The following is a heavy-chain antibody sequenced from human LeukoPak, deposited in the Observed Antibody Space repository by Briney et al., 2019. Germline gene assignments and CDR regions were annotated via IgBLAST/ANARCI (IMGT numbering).Heavy chain of an antibody. D-gene: IGHD3-22*01. V-gene: IGHV4-34*01. CDR1: GGSFSSYY. Sequence: SETLSLTCAVYGGSFSSYYWSWIRQPPGKGLEWIGEINHSGSTNYNPSLKSRVTISVDTSKNQFSLKLSSVTAADTAVYYCARGRPYSSGYYRALDIWGQGTMVTVSS. CDR2: INHSGST. J-gene: IGHJ3*02. CDR3: ARGRPYSSGYYRALDI.